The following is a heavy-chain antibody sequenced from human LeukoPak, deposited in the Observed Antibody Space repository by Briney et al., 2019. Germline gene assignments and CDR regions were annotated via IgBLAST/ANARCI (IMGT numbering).Heavy chain of an antibody. Sequence: GGSLRLSCAVSGLTFSNYWMHWVRQAPGKGLVWVSRIYNDGSSTSYADSVKGRFTISRDNAKNSLYLQMNSLRAEDTAVYYCARGNWFDPWGQGTLVTASS. CDR2: IYNDGSST. J-gene: IGHJ5*02. CDR3: ARGNWFDP. CDR1: GLTFSNYW. V-gene: IGHV3-74*01.